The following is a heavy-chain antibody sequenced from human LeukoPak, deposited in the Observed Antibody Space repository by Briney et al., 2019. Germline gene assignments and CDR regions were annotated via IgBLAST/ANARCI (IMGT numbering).Heavy chain of an antibody. D-gene: IGHD6-19*01. CDR1: GGSISSYY. V-gene: IGHV4-59*01. J-gene: IGHJ5*02. CDR3: ARHGYSSGSLAWFDP. CDR2: IYYSGST. Sequence: PSETLSLTCTVAGGSISSYYWSWIRQPPGKGLEWIGYIYYSGSTNYNPSLKSRVAISVDTSKNQFSLKLSSVTAADTAVYYCARHGYSSGSLAWFDPWGQGTQVTVSS.